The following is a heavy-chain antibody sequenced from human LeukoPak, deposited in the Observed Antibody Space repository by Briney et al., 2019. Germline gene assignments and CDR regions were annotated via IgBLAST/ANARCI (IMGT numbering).Heavy chain of an antibody. J-gene: IGHJ6*02. D-gene: IGHD3-9*01. CDR1: GGSFSGYY. CDR3: ARCRSLRYFDYLLWTGSYGMDV. CDR2: INHSGST. Sequence: PSETLSLTCAVYGGSFSGYYWSWISQPPGKGLEWIGEINHSGSTNYNPSLKSRVTISVDTSKNQFSLKLSSVTAADTAVYYCARCRSLRYFDYLLWTGSYGMDVWGQGTTVTVSS. V-gene: IGHV4-34*01.